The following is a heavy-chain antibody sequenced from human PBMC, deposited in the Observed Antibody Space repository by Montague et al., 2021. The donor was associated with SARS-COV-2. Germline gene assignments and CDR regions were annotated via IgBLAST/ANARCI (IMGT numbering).Heavy chain of an antibody. CDR1: GGSISSGSYH. J-gene: IGHJ4*02. V-gene: IGHV4-61*02. Sequence: TLSLTCTVPGGSISSGSYHWSWIRQPPGKGLELIGRIYTSGTTDYSFSLKSRVTISVDTSKNQFSLKLTSVTAADTAVYYCARAHSGSWAHLDNWGQGSLVTVSS. CDR2: IYTSGTT. D-gene: IGHD5-12*01. CDR3: ARAHSGSWAHLDN.